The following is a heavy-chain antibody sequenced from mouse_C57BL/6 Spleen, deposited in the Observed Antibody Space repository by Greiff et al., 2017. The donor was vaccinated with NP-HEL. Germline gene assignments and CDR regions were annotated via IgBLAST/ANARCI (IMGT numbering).Heavy chain of an antibody. Sequence: EVQLVESGGGLVQPKGSLKLSCAASGFTFNTYAMHWVRQAPGKGLEWVARIRSKSSNYATYYADSVKDRFTISRDDSQSMLYLQMNNLKTEDTAMYYCVRDPLDGYYAWFAYWGQGTLVTVSA. CDR2: IRSKSSNYAT. CDR3: VRDPLDGYYAWFAY. V-gene: IGHV10-3*01. D-gene: IGHD2-3*01. CDR1: GFTFNTYA. J-gene: IGHJ3*01.